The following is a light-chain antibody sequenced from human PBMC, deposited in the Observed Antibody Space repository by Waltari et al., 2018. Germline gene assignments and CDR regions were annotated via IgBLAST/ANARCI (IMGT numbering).Light chain of an antibody. Sequence: SFELTQPPSLSVSPGQTARITCSGDALSKQYAHWHQQRPGLAPRLVIYKDSERPSGIPVRFSGSSSGTTVTLTISGVQAEDEADYYCQSADSSGSVVFGGGTKLTVL. CDR2: KDS. J-gene: IGLJ2*01. CDR3: QSADSSGSVV. V-gene: IGLV3-25*03. CDR1: ALSKQY.